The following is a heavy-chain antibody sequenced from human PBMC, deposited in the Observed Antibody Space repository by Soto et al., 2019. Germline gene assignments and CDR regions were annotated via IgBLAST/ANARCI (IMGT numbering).Heavy chain of an antibody. CDR3: VRGGLKSYWFDP. V-gene: IGHV3-74*01. Sequence: EVQLVESGGGLVQPGGSLRLSCAASGFTFGTYWMHWVRQAPEKGLVWVSRITGDASITNYADSVKGRFTISRDNAKNKLYLQMNSLRAEDTAVYDCVRGGLKSYWFDPWGQGTLVTVSS. J-gene: IGHJ5*02. D-gene: IGHD3-10*01. CDR1: GFTFGTYW. CDR2: ITGDASIT.